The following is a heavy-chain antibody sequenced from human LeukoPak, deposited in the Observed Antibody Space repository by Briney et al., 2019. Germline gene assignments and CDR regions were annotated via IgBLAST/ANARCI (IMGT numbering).Heavy chain of an antibody. CDR3: ARGVWVTILPPFDP. J-gene: IGHJ5*02. V-gene: IGHV3-30-3*01. CDR2: ISHDETHK. D-gene: IGHD3-3*01. Sequence: GRSLRLSCAASGFTFRTYTMHWVRQAPGKGLEWVAVISHDETHKYYSDSVKGRFTISRDNSKSALYLQMNGLRGDDSAVYYCARGVWVTILPPFDPWGQGTLVTVSS. CDR1: GFTFRTYT.